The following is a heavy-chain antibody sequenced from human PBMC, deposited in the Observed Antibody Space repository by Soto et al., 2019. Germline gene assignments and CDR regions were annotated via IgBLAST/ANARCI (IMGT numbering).Heavy chain of an antibody. V-gene: IGHV4-59*01. Sequence: LSLTCTVSGGSISSYYWSWIRQPPGKGLEWIGYIYYSGSTNYNPSLKSRVTISVDTSKNQFSLKLSSVTAADTAVYYCARRSDFHFDPWGQGTLVTVSS. J-gene: IGHJ5*02. CDR2: IYYSGST. D-gene: IGHD3-3*01. CDR3: ARRSDFHFDP. CDR1: GGSISSYY.